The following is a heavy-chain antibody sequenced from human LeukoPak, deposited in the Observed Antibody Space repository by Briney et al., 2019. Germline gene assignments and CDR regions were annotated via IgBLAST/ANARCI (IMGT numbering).Heavy chain of an antibody. CDR1: RFTFSSYG. V-gene: IGHV3-21*01. D-gene: IGHD2-21*02. CDR3: ARGKTVADY. CDR2: ISSGSDDI. Sequence: GGSLRLSCAASRFTFSSYGMHWVRQAPGKGLEWVSSISSGSDDIYCADSLKGRFSISRDNAKNSLYLQMNSLRAEDTAVYYCARGKTVADYWGQGTLVTVSS. J-gene: IGHJ4*02.